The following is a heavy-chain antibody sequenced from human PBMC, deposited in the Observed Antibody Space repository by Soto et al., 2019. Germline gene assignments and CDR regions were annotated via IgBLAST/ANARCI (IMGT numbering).Heavy chain of an antibody. CDR1: GYTFTSYG. D-gene: IGHD3-3*01. J-gene: IGHJ4*02. V-gene: IGHV1-18*01. CDR3: ARARYDFWSGYYTDY. CDR2: ISAYNGNT. Sequence: ASVKVSCKASGYTFTSYGISWVRQAPGQGLEWMGWISAYNGNTNHAQRLQGRVTMTTDTSTSTAYMELRSLRSDDTAVYYCARARYDFWSGYYTDYWGQGNLVTVSS.